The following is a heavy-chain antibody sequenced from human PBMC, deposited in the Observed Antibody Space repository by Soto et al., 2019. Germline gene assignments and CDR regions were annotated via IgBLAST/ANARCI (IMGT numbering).Heavy chain of an antibody. CDR3: AREDLIVGATGSDH. Sequence: PSETLSRTCTVSVGSPRGGSYYWSWLRQPPGKGLEWIGIIYHSGITKYSPSLKSRVTISMDTSKNQLSLNLRSVTAADTAVYYCAREDLIVGATGSDHWGRGTAVTVSS. D-gene: IGHD1-26*01. CDR1: VGSPRGGSYY. CDR2: IYHSGIT. J-gene: IGHJ4*02. V-gene: IGHV4-61*01.